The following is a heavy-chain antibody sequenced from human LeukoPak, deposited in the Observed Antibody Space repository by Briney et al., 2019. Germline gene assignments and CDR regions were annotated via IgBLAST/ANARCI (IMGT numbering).Heavy chain of an antibody. CDR3: ARHSSLAREVAAVDAFDI. D-gene: IGHD6-19*01. J-gene: IGHJ3*02. Sequence: SETLSLTCTVSGGSISSYYWSWIRQPPGKGLEWIGYIYYSGSTNYNPSLKSRVTISVDTSKNQFSLKLSSVTAAGTAVYYCARHSSLAREVAAVDAFDIWGQGTMVTVSS. CDR1: GGSISSYY. CDR2: IYYSGST. V-gene: IGHV4-59*08.